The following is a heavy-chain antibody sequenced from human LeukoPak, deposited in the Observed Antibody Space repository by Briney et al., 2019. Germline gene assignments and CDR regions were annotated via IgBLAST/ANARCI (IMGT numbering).Heavy chain of an antibody. CDR2: ISYDGSNK. J-gene: IGHJ4*02. Sequence: PGGSLRLSCAASGFTFSSYGMHWVRQAPGKGLEWVAVISYDGSNKYYADSVKGRFTISRDNSKNTLYLQMNSLRAEDTAVYYCAKDGRITMTGPDYWGQGTLVTVSS. CDR3: AKDGRITMTGPDY. V-gene: IGHV3-30*18. CDR1: GFTFSSYG. D-gene: IGHD3-22*01.